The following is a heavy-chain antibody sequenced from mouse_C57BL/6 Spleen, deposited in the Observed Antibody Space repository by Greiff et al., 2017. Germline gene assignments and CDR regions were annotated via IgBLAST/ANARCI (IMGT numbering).Heavy chain of an antibody. Sequence: QVQLQQSGAELVKPGASVKISCKASGYAFSSYWMHWVKQRPGKGLEWIGKIYPGGGGTNYNGKFKGKATLTADKSSSTAYMQLSSLTSEDSAVXFCAREDYGSRPFAYWGQGTLVTVSA. J-gene: IGHJ3*01. CDR2: IYPGGGGT. D-gene: IGHD1-1*01. V-gene: IGHV1-80*01. CDR3: AREDYGSRPFAY. CDR1: GYAFSSYW.